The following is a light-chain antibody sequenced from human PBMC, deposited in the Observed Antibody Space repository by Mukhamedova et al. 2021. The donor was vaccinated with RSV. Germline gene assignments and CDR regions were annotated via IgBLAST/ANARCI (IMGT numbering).Light chain of an antibody. CDR3: QHADETPHT. CDR2: SAS. J-gene: IGKJ2*01. V-gene: IGKV1-39*01. Sequence: WYQRRVHGKAPRLLIFSASTLQSGVPSRFSGSGSGTEVTLTITSLQPDDFATYFCQHADETPHTFGQGTKVDIK.